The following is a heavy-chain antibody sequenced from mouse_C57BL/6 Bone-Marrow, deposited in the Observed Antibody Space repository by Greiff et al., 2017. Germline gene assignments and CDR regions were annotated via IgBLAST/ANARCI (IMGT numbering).Heavy chain of an antibody. D-gene: IGHD4-1*01. CDR3: AKHWEGYAMDY. CDR2: ISSGSSTI. V-gene: IGHV5-17*01. J-gene: IGHJ4*01. Sequence: EVMLVESGGGLVKPGGSLKLSCAASGFTFSDYGMHWVRQAPEKGLEWVAYISSGSSTIYYADTVKGRFTISRDNAKNTLFLQMTSLRSEDTAMYYWAKHWEGYAMDYWGQGTSVTVSS. CDR1: GFTFSDYG.